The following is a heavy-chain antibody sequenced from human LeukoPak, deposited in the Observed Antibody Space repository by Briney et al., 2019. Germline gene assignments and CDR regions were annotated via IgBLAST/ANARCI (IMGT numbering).Heavy chain of an antibody. CDR1: GFTFSSYA. V-gene: IGHV4-4*07. CDR2: IYTSGST. Sequence: LRLSCAASGFTFSSYAMSWIRQPAGKGLEWIGRIYTSGSTNYNPSLKSRVTMSVDTSKNQFSLKLSSVTAADTAVYYCARVDEGVFDYWGQGTLVTVSS. J-gene: IGHJ4*02. CDR3: ARVDEGVFDY.